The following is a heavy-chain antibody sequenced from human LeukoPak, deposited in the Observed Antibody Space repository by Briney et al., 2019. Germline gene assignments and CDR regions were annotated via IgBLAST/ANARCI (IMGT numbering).Heavy chain of an antibody. V-gene: IGHV3-74*01. J-gene: IGHJ6*03. CDR2: INSDGSST. CDR1: GFTFSSYW. CDR3: ARDKDYHYYMDV. Sequence: GGSLRLSCTASGFTFSSYWMHWVRQAPGKGLVWVSRINSDGSSTSYADSVKGRFTISRDNAKNTLYLQMNSLRAEDTAVYYCARDKDYHYYMDVWGKGTTVTVSS.